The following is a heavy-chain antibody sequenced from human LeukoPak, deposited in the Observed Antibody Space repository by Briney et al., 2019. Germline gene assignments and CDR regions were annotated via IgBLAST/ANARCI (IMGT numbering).Heavy chain of an antibody. V-gene: IGHV5-51*01. CDR3: ARRSPNYDFWSGYLPIAFDI. J-gene: IGHJ3*02. CDR2: IYPGDSDT. CDR1: GYSFTSYW. D-gene: IGHD3-3*01. Sequence: GESLKISCKGSGYSFTSYWIGWVRQMPGKGLEWMGIIYPGDSDTRYSPSFQGQVTISADKSISTAYLQWSSLKASDTATYYCARRSPNYDFWSGYLPIAFDIWGQGTMVTVSS.